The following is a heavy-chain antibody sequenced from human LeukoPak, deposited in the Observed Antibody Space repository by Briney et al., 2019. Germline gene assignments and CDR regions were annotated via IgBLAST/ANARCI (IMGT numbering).Heavy chain of an antibody. CDR2: VETDGIRT. D-gene: IGHD2/OR15-2a*01. V-gene: IGHV3-74*01. J-gene: IGHJ4*02. CDR3: ARDLYGPDY. Sequence: GGSLRLSCAASGFTFSSYWMHWVRQAPGKGLVWVSRVETDGIRTTYADSVKGRFTISRDNAKDTLYLQMNSLRAEDTAVYYCARDLYGPDYWGQGTLVTVSS. CDR1: GFTFSSYW.